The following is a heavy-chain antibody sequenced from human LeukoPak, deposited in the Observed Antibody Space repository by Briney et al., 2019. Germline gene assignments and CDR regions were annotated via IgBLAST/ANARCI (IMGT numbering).Heavy chain of an antibody. CDR3: AKAPRDGYNLYWYFDL. V-gene: IGHV3-9*01. D-gene: IGHD5-24*01. Sequence: GRSLRLSCAASGFTFDDYAMHWVRQAPGKGLEWVSGISWNSGSIGYADSVKGRFTISRDNAKNSLYLQMNSLRAEDTALYYCAKAPRDGYNLYWYFDLWGRGTLVTVSS. J-gene: IGHJ2*01. CDR1: GFTFDDYA. CDR2: ISWNSGSI.